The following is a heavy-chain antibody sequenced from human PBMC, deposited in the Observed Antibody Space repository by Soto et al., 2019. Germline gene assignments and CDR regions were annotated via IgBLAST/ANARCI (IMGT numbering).Heavy chain of an antibody. CDR3: VRGGKIAGAFDI. V-gene: IGHV3-33*01. CDR2: IWSDGIQK. D-gene: IGHD2-21*01. Sequence: ESGGGVVQPGRSLRLSCTTSGFTFSDYGMHWVRQAPGKGLEWVAVIWSDGIQKYYPDSVKGRFTISRDNSENTLYLQMNSLTVEDTAVYYCVRGGKIAGAFDIWGQGTMVIVS. J-gene: IGHJ3*02. CDR1: GFTFSDYG.